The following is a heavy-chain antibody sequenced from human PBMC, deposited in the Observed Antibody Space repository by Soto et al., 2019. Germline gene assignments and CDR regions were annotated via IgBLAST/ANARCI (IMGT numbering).Heavy chain of an antibody. CDR3: ARTPAQAFWLCALDI. CDR2: IYPCDSDT. V-gene: IGHV5-51*01. J-gene: IGHJ3*02. CDR1: GYSFTSYW. Sequence: GESLKIFCKGSGYSFTSYWIGWVRQMPGKGLEWMGIIYPCDSDTRYSPSFQGQVTISADKSISTAYLQWSSVKASDTAMYCCARTPAQAFWLCALDIWGQGTIVTVSS. D-gene: IGHD3-16*01.